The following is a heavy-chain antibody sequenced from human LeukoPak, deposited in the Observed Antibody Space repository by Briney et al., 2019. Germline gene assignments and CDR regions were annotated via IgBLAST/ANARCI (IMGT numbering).Heavy chain of an antibody. D-gene: IGHD3-10*01. CDR3: GKDLAGSYLIDY. CDR2: ITWDGATT. Sequence: GGSLRLSCIASGCPFNEYTMHWVRQAPGKGLEWVSLITWDGATTYYADSVKGRFNISRDNSKNSLYLQMNNLSTEDPALSYCGKDLAGSYLIDYWGQGTLVTVSS. J-gene: IGHJ4*02. CDR1: GCPFNEYT. V-gene: IGHV3-43*01.